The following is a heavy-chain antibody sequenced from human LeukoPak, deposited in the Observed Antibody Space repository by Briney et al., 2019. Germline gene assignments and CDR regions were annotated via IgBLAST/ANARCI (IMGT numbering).Heavy chain of an antibody. V-gene: IGHV4-34*01. Sequence: SETLSLTCAVYGGSFSGYYWSWIRQPPGKGLEWIGEINHSGSTNYNPSLKSRVTISVDTSKNQFSLKLSSVTAADTAVYHCARGIQGSGSPHAYYYYYYTDVWGKGTTVTVSS. CDR2: INHSGST. J-gene: IGHJ6*03. D-gene: IGHD3-10*01. CDR1: GGSFSGYY. CDR3: ARGIQGSGSPHAYYYYYYTDV.